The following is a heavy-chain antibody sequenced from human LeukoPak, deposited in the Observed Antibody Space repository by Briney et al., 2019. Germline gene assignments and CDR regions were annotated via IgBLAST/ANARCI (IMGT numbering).Heavy chain of an antibody. CDR3: ARGRFRWELEIRDFDY. J-gene: IGHJ4*02. CDR2: MNPNSGNT. V-gene: IGHV1-8*02. CDR1: GYTFSTYD. D-gene: IGHD1-26*01. Sequence: ASVKVSCKASGYTFSTYDINWVRQATGQGLEWRGWMNPNSGNTGYAQKFQGRVTMTRDTSISTAYMELSSLRSEDTAVYYCARGRFRWELEIRDFDYWGQGTLVTVSS.